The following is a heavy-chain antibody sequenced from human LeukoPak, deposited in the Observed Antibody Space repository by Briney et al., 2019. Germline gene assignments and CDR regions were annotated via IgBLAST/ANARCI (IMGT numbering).Heavy chain of an antibody. Sequence: SETLSLTCAVSGGSISSGGYSWSWIRQPPGKGLEWIGYIYHSGSTYYNPSLKSRVTISVDRSKNQFSLKLSSVTAADTAVYYCAREGDNWFDPWGQGTLVTVSS. V-gene: IGHV4-30-2*01. J-gene: IGHJ5*02. CDR2: IYHSGST. CDR1: GGSISSGGYS. CDR3: AREGDNWFDP.